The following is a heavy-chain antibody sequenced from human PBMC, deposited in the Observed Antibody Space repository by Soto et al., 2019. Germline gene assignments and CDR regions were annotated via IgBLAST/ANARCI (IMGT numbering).Heavy chain of an antibody. V-gene: IGHV3-73*01. CDR1: GFNFSGSV. J-gene: IGHJ4*02. Sequence: PVGSLRLSCAASGFNFSGSVIHWVRQASGKGLEWVGRIRSKANNYATGYAASVKGRFTISRDDSKNTAYLQMNSLKSEDTAVYYCSRLVVWGQGSLVTVSS. CDR2: IRSKANNYAT. CDR3: SRLVV. D-gene: IGHD2-15*01.